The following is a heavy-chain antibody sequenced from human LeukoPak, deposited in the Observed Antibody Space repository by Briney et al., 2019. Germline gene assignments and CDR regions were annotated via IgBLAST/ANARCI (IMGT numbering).Heavy chain of an antibody. D-gene: IGHD3-10*01. Sequence: GGSLRLSCAASGFSFSTYGMHWVRQAPGKGLEWVAFIYYDGRNKFYADSVKGRFTISRDNSKDTLYLQMNSLRAEDTAVYYCARANYYGSGTAVFDYWGQGTLVTVSS. V-gene: IGHV3-30*19. CDR3: ARANYYGSGTAVFDY. CDR1: GFSFSTYG. J-gene: IGHJ4*02. CDR2: IYYDGRNK.